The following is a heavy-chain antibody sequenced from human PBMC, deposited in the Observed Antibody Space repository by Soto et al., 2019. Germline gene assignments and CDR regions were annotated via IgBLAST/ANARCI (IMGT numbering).Heavy chain of an antibody. V-gene: IGHV1-3*01. CDR2: INAGNGNT. CDR3: AKGGNIAVVVADYGMDV. CDR1: GYSFSNYA. Sequence: QVHLVQSGAEVKKPRASVKVSCKASGYSFSNYAMHWVRQAPGQRLEWMGWINAGNGNTKYPQKFQDRVTITRDTSASTAYMELSSLRSEDTAVCYCAKGGNIAVVVADYGMDVWGQGTTVTVSS. D-gene: IGHD2-15*01. J-gene: IGHJ6*02.